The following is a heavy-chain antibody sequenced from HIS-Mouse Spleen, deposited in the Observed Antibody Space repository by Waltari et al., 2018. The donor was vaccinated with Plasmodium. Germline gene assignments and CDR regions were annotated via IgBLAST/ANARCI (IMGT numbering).Heavy chain of an antibody. V-gene: IGHV4-39*01. Sequence: QLPLQESGPVLVTPSETLALSCPVSCCSISTSSYYWGWIRQPPGKGLEWIGSIYYSGRTYYNPSLKSRVTISVDTSKNQFSLKLSSVTAADTAVYYCARRGGSYYYFDYWGQGTLVTVSS. CDR2: IYYSGRT. D-gene: IGHD1-26*01. J-gene: IGHJ4*02. CDR1: CCSISTSSYY. CDR3: ARRGGSYYYFDY.